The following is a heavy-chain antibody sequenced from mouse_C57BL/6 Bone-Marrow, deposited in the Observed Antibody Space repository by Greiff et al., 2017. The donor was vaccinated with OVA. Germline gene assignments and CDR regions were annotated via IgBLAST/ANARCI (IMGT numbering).Heavy chain of an antibody. CDR1: GFTFSSYG. CDR3: GRRGSAWFAY. J-gene: IGHJ3*01. Sequence: EVKVVESGGDLVKPGGSLKLSCAASGFTFSSYGMSWVRQTPDKRLEWVATISSGGSYTYSPDSVKGRFTISRAHAKNTLYLQMSSLKSEDTAMYYCGRRGSAWFAYWGQGTLVTVSA. V-gene: IGHV5-6*02. CDR2: ISSGGSYT.